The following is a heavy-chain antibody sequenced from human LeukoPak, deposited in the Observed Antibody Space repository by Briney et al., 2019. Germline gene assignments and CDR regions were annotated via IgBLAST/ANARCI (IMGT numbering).Heavy chain of an antibody. CDR3: ARAYDYVWGSYRHPSYYYGMDV. V-gene: IGHV4-59*01. CDR2: MSYRGST. D-gene: IGHD3-16*02. J-gene: IGHJ6*02. CDR1: GGSISSYY. Sequence: SETLSLTCTVSGGSISSYYWNWIRQPPGRGLEWIGHMSYRGSTYFNPSLRSRVTMSLDTSKNQFSLKLSSVTAADTAVYYCARAYDYVWGSYRHPSYYYGMDVWGQGTTVTVSS.